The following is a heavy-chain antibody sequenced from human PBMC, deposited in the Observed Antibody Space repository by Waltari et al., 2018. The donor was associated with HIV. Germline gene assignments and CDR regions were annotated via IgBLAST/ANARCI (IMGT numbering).Heavy chain of an antibody. CDR2: ISVSGGST. Sequence: EVQLLVSGGGLVQRGGSLRLSCAASGFTFISYAMSLVRQAPGKGLEWVSAISVSGGSTYYEDSVKGRFTISRDNSKNTLYLQMNSLRAEDTAVYYCAKGEPVAHAFDIWGQGTMVTVSS. CDR1: GFTFISYA. V-gene: IGHV3-23*01. J-gene: IGHJ3*02. D-gene: IGHD6-19*01. CDR3: AKGEPVAHAFDI.